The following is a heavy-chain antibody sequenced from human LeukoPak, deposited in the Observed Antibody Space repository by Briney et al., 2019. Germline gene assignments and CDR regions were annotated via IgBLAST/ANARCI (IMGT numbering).Heavy chain of an antibody. J-gene: IGHJ4*02. CDR1: GLTFSSCG. CDR3: ARDEGSSSWYGGLDY. D-gene: IGHD6-13*01. V-gene: IGHV3-30*02. CDR2: IRFDGSDK. Sequence: GGSLRLSCGASGLTFSSCGMHWVRQAPGKGLEWVAFIRFDGSDKYVDSVKGRFTISRDNFKNSLYLQMNSLRAEDTAVYYCARDEGSSSWYGGLDYWGQGALVTVSS.